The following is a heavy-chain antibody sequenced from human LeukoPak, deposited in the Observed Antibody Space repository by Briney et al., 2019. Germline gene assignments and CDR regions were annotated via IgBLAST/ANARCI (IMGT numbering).Heavy chain of an antibody. CDR2: RSAYTKNT. V-gene: IGHV1-18*01. D-gene: IGHD3-22*01. CDR3: AREGGPITMIGVGAFQH. Sequence: ASVTVSCKDSGSTFTNYGISWVRQAPGEGLEWMGRRSAYTKNTNYPQTFQGKTTMTTDTSTRTDYMELSSLRSEDTAVYYCAREGGPITMIGVGAFQHWGQGTLVTVSS. CDR1: GSTFTNYG. J-gene: IGHJ1*01.